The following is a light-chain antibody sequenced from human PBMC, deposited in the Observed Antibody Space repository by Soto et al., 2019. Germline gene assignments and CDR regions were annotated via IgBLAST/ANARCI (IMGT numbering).Light chain of an antibody. V-gene: IGKV3-15*01. Sequence: EIIMTQSPATLSVSPGERASLSCRASQSVSSNLAWYQQKPGQAPRLLIYAASTRATGISTRFSGSGSGTEFTLTISSLQSEDLAIYYCQQYTEWPPWTFGQGTKVEIK. CDR1: QSVSSN. CDR2: AAS. J-gene: IGKJ1*01. CDR3: QQYTEWPPWT.